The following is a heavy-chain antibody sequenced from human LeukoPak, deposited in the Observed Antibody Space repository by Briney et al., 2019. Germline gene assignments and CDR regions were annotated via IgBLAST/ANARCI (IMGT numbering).Heavy chain of an antibody. J-gene: IGHJ4*02. D-gene: IGHD6-6*01. CDR1: RGSVNSNSYY. V-gene: IGHV4-39*07. CDR3: ARDHEVSSSSFDY. CDR2: IYYSGNT. Sequence: PSETLSLTCSVSRGSVNSNSYYWGWIRQPPGKGLEWIGTIYYSGNTYYNPSLESRVTISVDTSKNQFSLKLTSVTAADTAVYYCARDHEVSSSSFDYWGQGTLVTVSS.